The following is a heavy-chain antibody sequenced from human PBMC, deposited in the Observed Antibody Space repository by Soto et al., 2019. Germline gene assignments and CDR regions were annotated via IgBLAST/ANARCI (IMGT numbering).Heavy chain of an antibody. V-gene: IGHV4-34*01. CDR3: ARGRAVRGADASYGMDV. CDR1: GGSFSGYC. CDR2: INHSGST. D-gene: IGHD3-10*01. J-gene: IGHJ6*02. Sequence: PSETLSLTCAVYGGSFSGYCWSWIRQPPGKGLEWIGEINHSGSTNYNPSLKSRVTISVDTSKNQFSLKLSSVTAADTAVYYCARGRAVRGADASYGMDVWGQGTTVTVSS.